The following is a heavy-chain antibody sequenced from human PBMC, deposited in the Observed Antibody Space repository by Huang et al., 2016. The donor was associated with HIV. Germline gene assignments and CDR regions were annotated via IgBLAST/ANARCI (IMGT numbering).Heavy chain of an antibody. CDR1: GGYISTHY. D-gene: IGHD3-3*01. J-gene: IGHJ4*02. CDR2: IDYSWIP. CDR3: ARDHHDFWRGYRRMYFFDH. Sequence: VQLQESGPGLVKPSETLSLTCTVSGGYISTHYWSWIRQPPGTGLEWIWSIDYSWIPNHIPSPKCRCTILLDTSKNQFSRRVNSVTAADTAMYYCARDHHDFWRGYRRMYFFDHWGQGTLVTVSS. V-gene: IGHV4-59*11.